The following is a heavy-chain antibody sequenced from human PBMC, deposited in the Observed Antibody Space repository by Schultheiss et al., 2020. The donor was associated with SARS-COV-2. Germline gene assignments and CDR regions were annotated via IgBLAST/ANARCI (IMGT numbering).Heavy chain of an antibody. J-gene: IGHJ4*02. CDR2: INHSGIT. D-gene: IGHD6-25*01. CDR3: ARVETTAADFDY. Sequence: SETLSLTCAVYGGSFSGYYWSWIRQPPGKGLEWIGEINHSGITNYNPSLKSRVTISVDTSKNQFSLKLSSVTAADTAVYYCARVETTAADFDYWGQGTLVTVSS. CDR1: GGSFSGYY. V-gene: IGHV4-34*01.